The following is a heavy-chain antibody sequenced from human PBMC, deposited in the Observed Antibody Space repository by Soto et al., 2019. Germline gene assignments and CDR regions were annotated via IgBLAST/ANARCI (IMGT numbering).Heavy chain of an antibody. J-gene: IGHJ5*02. CDR3: ARENPSYDFWSGYNWFDP. D-gene: IGHD3-3*01. CDR1: GFTFSSYW. Sequence: GGSLRLSCAASGFTFSSYWMSWVRQAPGKGLEWVANIKQDGSEQYYVDSVKGRFTISRDNAKNSLYLQMNSLRAEDTAVYYCARENPSYDFWSGYNWFDPWGQGTLVTVSS. CDR2: IKQDGSEQ. V-gene: IGHV3-7*01.